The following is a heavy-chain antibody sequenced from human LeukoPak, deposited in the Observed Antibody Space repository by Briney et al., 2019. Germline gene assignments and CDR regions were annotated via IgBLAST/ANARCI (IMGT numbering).Heavy chain of an antibody. CDR1: GYTFTSYG. CDR3: ARVPVSGPGARFDY. J-gene: IGHJ4*02. Sequence: GESLKISCKTSGYTFTSYGISWVRQAPGQGLEWMGWISAYNVNTNDAQKLQGRVTMTTDTSTTTAYMELRNLRSDDTAVYYCARVPVSGPGARFDYWGQGTLVTVSS. CDR2: ISAYNVNT. D-gene: IGHD4-11*01. V-gene: IGHV1-18*01.